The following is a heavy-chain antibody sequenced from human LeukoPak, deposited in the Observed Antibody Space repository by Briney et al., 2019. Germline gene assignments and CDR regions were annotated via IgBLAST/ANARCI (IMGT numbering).Heavy chain of an antibody. D-gene: IGHD6-6*01. Sequence: ASVKVSCKASGYTFTSYYMHWVRQAPGQGLEWMGIINPRGGSTSYAQKFQGRVTMTRDTSTSTAYMELSSLRSEDTAVYYCAREVVEQLVDDLFDYWGQGTLVTVSS. CDR2: INPRGGST. CDR1: GYTFTSYY. CDR3: AREVVEQLVDDLFDY. V-gene: IGHV1-46*01. J-gene: IGHJ4*02.